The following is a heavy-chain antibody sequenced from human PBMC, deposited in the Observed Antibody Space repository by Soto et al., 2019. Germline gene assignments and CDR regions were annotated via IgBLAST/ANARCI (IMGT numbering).Heavy chain of an antibody. CDR3: ARGKKYCSSTSCYGGGYYYYGMDV. CDR1: GGSFSGYY. CDR2: INHGGST. Sequence: SETLSLTCAVYGGSFSGYYWSWIRQPPGKGLEWIGEINHGGSTNYNPSLKSRVTISVDTSKNQFSLKLSSVTAADTAVYYCARGKKYCSSTSCYGGGYYYYGMDVWGQGTTVTVSS. J-gene: IGHJ6*02. V-gene: IGHV4-34*01. D-gene: IGHD2-2*01.